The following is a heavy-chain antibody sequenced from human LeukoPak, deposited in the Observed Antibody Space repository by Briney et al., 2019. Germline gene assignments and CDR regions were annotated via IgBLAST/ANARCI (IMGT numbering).Heavy chain of an antibody. J-gene: IGHJ6*03. CDR3: ARGGPSLRYLRYMDV. CDR2: INHSGST. Sequence: SETLSLTCAVYGGSFSGYYWSWLRQPPGKGLEWIGEINHSGSTNYNPSLKSRVTISVDTSKNQFSLKLSSVTAADTAVYYCARGGPSLRYLRYMDVWGKGTTVTVSS. D-gene: IGHD3-9*01. V-gene: IGHV4-34*01. CDR1: GGSFSGYY.